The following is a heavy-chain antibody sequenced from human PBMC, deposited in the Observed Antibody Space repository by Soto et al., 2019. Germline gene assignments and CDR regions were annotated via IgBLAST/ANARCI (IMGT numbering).Heavy chain of an antibody. CDR1: GGSINSSNW. CDR3: AREGPATIAADLSWFDP. CDR2: IYHSGNT. D-gene: IGHD6-13*01. Sequence: QVQLQESGPGLVKPSGTLSLTCAVSGGSINSSNWWTWVRQPPGKGLEWIGNIYHSGNTNYNPSLKIRVTISVDKSKNQFSLRLSSVTAADTATYYCAREGPATIAADLSWFDPWGQGTLVTVSS. V-gene: IGHV4-4*02. J-gene: IGHJ5*02.